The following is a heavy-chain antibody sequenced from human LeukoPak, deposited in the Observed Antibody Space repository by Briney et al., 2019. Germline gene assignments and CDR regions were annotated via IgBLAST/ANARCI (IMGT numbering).Heavy chain of an antibody. J-gene: IGHJ4*02. CDR2: IKQDGSEK. CDR3: ARGTYTFDY. V-gene: IGHV3-7*04. CDR1: GFAFSSYW. D-gene: IGHD1-1*01. Sequence: TGGSLRLSCAASGFAFSSYWMTWIRQAPGKGLEWVATIKQDGSEKYYVDSVKGRFTISRDNPKNPLNLQMNSLRAEDTAVYYCARGTYTFDYWGQGTLVSVSS.